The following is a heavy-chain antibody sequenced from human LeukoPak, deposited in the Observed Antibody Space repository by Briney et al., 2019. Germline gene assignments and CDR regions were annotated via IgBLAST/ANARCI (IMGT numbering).Heavy chain of an antibody. CDR1: GFTFSSYA. V-gene: IGHV3-23*01. CDR2: ISGSCGST. J-gene: IGHJ4*02. CDR3: ANPHSSSYRYYFDY. Sequence: GGSLRLSCAASGFTFSSYAMSWVRQAPGKGLEWVSAISGSCGSTYYADSVKGRFTISRDNSKNTLYLQMNSLRAEDTAVYYCANPHSSSYRYYFDYWGQGTLVTVSS. D-gene: IGHD3-22*01.